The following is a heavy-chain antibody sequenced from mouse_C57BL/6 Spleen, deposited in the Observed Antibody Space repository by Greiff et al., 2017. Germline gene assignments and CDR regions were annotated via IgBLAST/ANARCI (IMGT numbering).Heavy chain of an antibody. CDR3: ARHGDSSGLYYFDY. Sequence: EVQGVESGGDLVKPGGSLKLSCAASGFTFSSYGMSWVRQTPDKRLAWVATISSGGSYTYYPDSVKGRFTISRDNAKNTLYLQMSSLKSEDTAMYYCARHGDSSGLYYFDYWGQGTTLTVSS. D-gene: IGHD3-2*02. CDR2: ISSGGSYT. J-gene: IGHJ2*01. V-gene: IGHV5-6*01. CDR1: GFTFSSYG.